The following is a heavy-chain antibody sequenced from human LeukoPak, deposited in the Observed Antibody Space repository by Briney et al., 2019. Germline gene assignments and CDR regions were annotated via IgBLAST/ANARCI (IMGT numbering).Heavy chain of an antibody. Sequence: GGSMRLSCATSGFTFSSYWMHWVRQAPGKGLVWVSRISSDGSSTDYSDSVKGRFTISRDNAKNTLYLQMNSLRAEDTAVYYCARAGNFRFDYWGQGTLVTVSS. CDR1: GFTFSSYW. V-gene: IGHV3-74*01. J-gene: IGHJ4*02. CDR3: ARAGNFRFDY. D-gene: IGHD1-7*01. CDR2: ISSDGSST.